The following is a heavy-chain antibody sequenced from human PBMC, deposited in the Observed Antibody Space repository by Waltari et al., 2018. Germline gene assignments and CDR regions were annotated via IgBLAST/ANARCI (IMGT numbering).Heavy chain of an antibody. J-gene: IGHJ3*01. CDR3: ATALGDSSSASRPFDF. CDR1: GYTFSDYY. CDR2: VDHEDGET. Sequence: EVQLLQSGAELKEPGTTVRISCQVSGYTFSDYYIHWVQQAPGKGPRWMGLVDHEDGETIYADNFQGRVTISADTSTDTAFMELSSLRSEDTAVFYCATALGDSSSASRPFDFWGQGTMITVSS. D-gene: IGHD6-19*01. V-gene: IGHV1-69-2*01.